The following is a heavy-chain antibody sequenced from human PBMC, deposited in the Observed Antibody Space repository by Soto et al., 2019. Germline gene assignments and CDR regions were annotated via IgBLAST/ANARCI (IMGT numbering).Heavy chain of an antibody. CDR1: GDTFTSYD. D-gene: IGHD6-6*01. J-gene: IGHJ5*02. V-gene: IGHV1-8*01. CDR2: KNPNSGNT. Sequence: GASVKVSCKASGDTFTSYDINWVRQATGQGLEWMGSKNPNSGNTGYAQKFHGRVTMTRNSSVSTAYMVLSSLRSEGTAVYYCSRAARSSSIKNNWFDPWGQGTLVTVSS. CDR3: SRAARSSSIKNNWFDP.